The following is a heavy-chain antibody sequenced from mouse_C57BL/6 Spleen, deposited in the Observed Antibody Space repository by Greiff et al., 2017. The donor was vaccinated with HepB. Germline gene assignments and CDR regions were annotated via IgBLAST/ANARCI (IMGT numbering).Heavy chain of an antibody. CDR1: GFTSSDYY. Sequence: EVQLVESEGGLVQPGRSMKLSCTASGFTSSDYYMAWVRQVPEKGLEWVANINYDGSSTYYLDSLKSRFIISRDNAKNILYLQMSSLKSEDTATYYCARGDYYGSLFAYWGQGTLVTVSA. CDR3: ARGDYYGSLFAY. D-gene: IGHD1-1*01. J-gene: IGHJ3*01. CDR2: INYDGSST. V-gene: IGHV5-16*01.